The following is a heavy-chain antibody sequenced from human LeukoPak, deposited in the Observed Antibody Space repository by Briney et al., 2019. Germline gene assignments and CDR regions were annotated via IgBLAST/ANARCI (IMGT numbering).Heavy chain of an antibody. D-gene: IGHD1-26*01. CDR3: ARGAQSGGYSGPFDI. J-gene: IGHJ3*02. Sequence: GRSLRLSCAASGFTFSNYGRHWVRQAPGKGLEWVGGIWYDGSNKYYADSVKGRFTISSDNSKNTLYLQMNSLRAEDTAVYYCARGAQSGGYSGPFDIWGQGTMVTVSS. CDR2: IWYDGSNK. CDR1: GFTFSNYG. V-gene: IGHV3-33*01.